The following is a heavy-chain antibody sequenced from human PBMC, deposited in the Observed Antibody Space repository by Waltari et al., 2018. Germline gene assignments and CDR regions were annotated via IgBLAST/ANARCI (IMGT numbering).Heavy chain of an antibody. CDR3: ARYLQYRYFDY. J-gene: IGHJ4*02. CDR1: GFTFSSNY. CDR2: IYSGGST. D-gene: IGHD2-2*01. Sequence: EVQLVESGGGLIQPGGSLRLSCAASGFTFSSNYMSWVRQAPGKGLEWVSVIYSGGSTYYADSVKGRFTISRDNSKNTLYLQMNSLRAEDTAVYYCARYLQYRYFDYWGQGTLVTVSS. V-gene: IGHV3-53*01.